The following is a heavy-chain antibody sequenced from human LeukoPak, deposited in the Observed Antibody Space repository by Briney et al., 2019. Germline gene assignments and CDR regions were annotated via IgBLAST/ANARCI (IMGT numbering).Heavy chain of an antibody. CDR3: ARDRGGPYPYFDY. CDR2: IYYSGST. V-gene: IGHV4-59*01. CDR1: GGPISSYY. D-gene: IGHD3-10*01. Sequence: PSETLSLTCTVSGGPISSYYWSWIRQPPGKGLEWIGYIYYSGSTNYNPSLKSRVTISVDTSKNQFSLKLSSVTAADTAVYYCARDRGGPYPYFDYWGQGTLVTVSS. J-gene: IGHJ4*02.